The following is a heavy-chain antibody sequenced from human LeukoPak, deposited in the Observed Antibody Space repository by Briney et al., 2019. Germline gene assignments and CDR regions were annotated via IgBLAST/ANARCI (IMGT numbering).Heavy chain of an antibody. CDR3: ARDPKKGPFDY. J-gene: IGHJ4*02. Sequence: SETLSLTCTVSGGSISSSSYYWGWIRQPPGKGLEWIGSIYYSGSTYSNPSLKSRVTISVDTSKNQFSLKLSSVTAADTAVYYCARDPKKGPFDYWGQGTLVTVSS. CDR2: IYYSGST. V-gene: IGHV4-39*07. CDR1: GGSISSSSYY.